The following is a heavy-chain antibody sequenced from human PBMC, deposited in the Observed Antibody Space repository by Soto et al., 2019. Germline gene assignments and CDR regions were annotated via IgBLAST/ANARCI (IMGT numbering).Heavy chain of an antibody. J-gene: IGHJ4*02. D-gene: IGHD2-21*02. CDR3: VRDLGTYGGDCSLDY. CDR2: IKHDGSEK. Sequence: EVQLVESGGGLVQPGGSLRLSCAASGFIFTRYWMTWVRKAPGKGLEWVANIKHDGSEKYYVDSVKGRFAISRDNAQNSVYLQLNSLRAEDTAVYYCVRDLGTYGGDCSLDYWGQGTLVTVSS. CDR1: GFIFTRYW. V-gene: IGHV3-7*04.